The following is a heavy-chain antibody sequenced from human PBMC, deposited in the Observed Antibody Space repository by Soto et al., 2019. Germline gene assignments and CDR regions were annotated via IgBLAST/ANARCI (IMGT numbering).Heavy chain of an antibody. Sequence: QMQLVQSGPEVKKPGTSVKVSCKASGFNFTTFAVQWVRQARGQRLVWMGWIVIGSGNTNFAQKFQERVSITRDMSTTTAYMEMSSLTSEDTAVYYCAASYTSSSVSDFWGQGTLVTVSS. D-gene: IGHD6-6*01. CDR2: IVIGSGNT. CDR1: GFNFTTFA. CDR3: AASYTSSSVSDF. V-gene: IGHV1-58*01. J-gene: IGHJ4*02.